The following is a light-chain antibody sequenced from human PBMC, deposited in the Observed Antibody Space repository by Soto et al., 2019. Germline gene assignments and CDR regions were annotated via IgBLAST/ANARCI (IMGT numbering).Light chain of an antibody. V-gene: IGLV2-11*01. Sequence: QSALTQPRSVSGSPGQSVTISCTGTSSDVGGYNYVSWYQQHPGKAPKLIIFDVSKRPSGVPDRFSGSKSGNTASLTISGLQAEDEGDYYCQSYDSTLSARYVFGTGTKLTVL. CDR1: SSDVGGYNY. J-gene: IGLJ1*01. CDR3: QSYDSTLSARYV. CDR2: DVS.